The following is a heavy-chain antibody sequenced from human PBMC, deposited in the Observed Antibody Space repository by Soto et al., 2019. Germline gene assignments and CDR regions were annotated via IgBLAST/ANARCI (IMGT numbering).Heavy chain of an antibody. D-gene: IGHD1-26*01. V-gene: IGHV4-39*01. J-gene: IGHJ6*03. CDR2: IYYSGTT. CDR3: ARQSGSTYYYYYMDV. CDR1: GGSISSSGYY. Sequence: SETLSLTCTASGGSISSSGYYWGWIRQPPGKGLEWIGSIYYSGTTFYTPSLKSRVTISVDTSKNQFSLKLSSVTAADTAVYYCARQSGSTYYYYYMDVWGKGTTVTVSS.